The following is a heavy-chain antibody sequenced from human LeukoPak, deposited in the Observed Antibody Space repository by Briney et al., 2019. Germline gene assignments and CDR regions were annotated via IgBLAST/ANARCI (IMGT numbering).Heavy chain of an antibody. V-gene: IGHV1-2*02. Sequence: ASVRVSCKASGYTFTAYHMHWVRQAPGQGLEWMGWINPNSGGTNYAQKFQGRVTMTRDTSISTAYMELSRLRSDDTAVYYCARWMTTVITPDYWGQGTLVTVSS. D-gene: IGHD4-11*01. CDR1: GYTFTAYH. CDR2: INPNSGGT. CDR3: ARWMTTVITPDY. J-gene: IGHJ4*02.